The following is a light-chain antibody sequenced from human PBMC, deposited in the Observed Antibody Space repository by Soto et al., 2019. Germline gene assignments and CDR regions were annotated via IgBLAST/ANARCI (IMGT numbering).Light chain of an antibody. CDR2: EDN. J-gene: IGLJ3*02. CDR3: CSYAGSSTWV. V-gene: IGLV2-23*01. CDR1: SSDVGSYNL. Sequence: QSALTQPASVSGSPGQSITISCTGTSSDVGSYNLVSWYQQHPGTAHKLMIYEDNKLASGVSYRFSGSTSGITASLTISVLKAEDEADYYCCSYAGSSTWVFGGGTKLTVL.